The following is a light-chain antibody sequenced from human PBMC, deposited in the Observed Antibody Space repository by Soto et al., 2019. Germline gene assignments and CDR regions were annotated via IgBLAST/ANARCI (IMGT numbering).Light chain of an antibody. CDR1: QSVLYSSNNKNY. Sequence: DIVMTQSPDSLAVSLGERATINCKSSQSVLYSSNNKNYLAWYQQKPGQPPKLLIYWASTRDSGVPDRFSGSGSGTDFTLTISSLQAEDVAVYSCQQSYTTPLTVGGGTKVEIK. V-gene: IGKV4-1*01. J-gene: IGKJ4*01. CDR3: QQSYTTPLT. CDR2: WAS.